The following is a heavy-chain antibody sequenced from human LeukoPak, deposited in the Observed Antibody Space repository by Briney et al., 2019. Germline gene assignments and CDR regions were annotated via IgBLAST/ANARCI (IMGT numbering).Heavy chain of an antibody. D-gene: IGHD6-25*01. V-gene: IGHV3-48*03. CDR3: ARTASSGRGNRFDP. J-gene: IGHJ5*02. CDR1: GFTFSSYE. CDR2: ISTSGSTI. Sequence: GGSLRLSCATSGFTFSSYEMNWVRQAPGKGLEWISYISTSGSTIYYADSAKGRFTISRDNAKNVQHLQMNSLRAEDMALYYCARTASSGRGNRFDPWGQGTLVTVSS.